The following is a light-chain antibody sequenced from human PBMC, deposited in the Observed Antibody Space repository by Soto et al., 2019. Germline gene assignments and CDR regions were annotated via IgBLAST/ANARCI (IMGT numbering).Light chain of an antibody. Sequence: EVVLTQSPVTLCLAPGQRATLSCMASQSVSGYLAWYQQKPGQAPRLLIYDVSNRATGIPARFSGSGSGTDFTLTISSLEPEDFAIYYCQQRNYWQVTFGQGTRLEI. CDR2: DVS. CDR1: QSVSGY. CDR3: QQRNYWQVT. J-gene: IGKJ5*01. V-gene: IGKV3-11*01.